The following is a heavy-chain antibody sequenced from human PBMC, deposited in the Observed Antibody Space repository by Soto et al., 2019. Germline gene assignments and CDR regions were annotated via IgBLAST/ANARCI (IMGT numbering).Heavy chain of an antibody. CDR3: AKARGDSSDRRALDY. CDR2: ISGSGGTT. J-gene: IGHJ4*02. CDR1: GFTSSDHT. D-gene: IGHD6-19*01. V-gene: IGHV3-23*01. Sequence: GGSLRLSCTASGFTSSDHTMSWVRQAPGKGLEWVSGISGSGGTTYYADSVKGRFTISRDNSKNTLDLQMSSLRAEDTAVYYCAKARGDSSDRRALDYWGQGTLVTVSS.